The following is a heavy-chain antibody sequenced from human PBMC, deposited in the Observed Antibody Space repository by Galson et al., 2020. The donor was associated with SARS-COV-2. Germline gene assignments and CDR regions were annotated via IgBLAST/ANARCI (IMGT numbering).Heavy chain of an antibody. Sequence: GESLKISCKGSGYSFTSYWIGWVRQMPGKGLEWMGIIYPGDSDTRYSPSFQGQVTISADKSISTAYLQWSSLKASDTAMYYCARLDDILTGYYTSPYYYFDYWSQGTLVTVSS. CDR1: GYSFTSYW. CDR2: IYPGDSDT. V-gene: IGHV5-51*01. D-gene: IGHD3-9*01. J-gene: IGHJ4*02. CDR3: ARLDDILTGYYTSPYYYFDY.